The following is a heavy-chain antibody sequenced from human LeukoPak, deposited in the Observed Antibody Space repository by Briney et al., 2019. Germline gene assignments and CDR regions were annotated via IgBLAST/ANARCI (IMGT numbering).Heavy chain of an antibody. CDR1: GYTFTGYY. CDR2: INPNSGGA. D-gene: IGHD3-22*01. CDR3: ARDRVDYYDSSGYGMDV. J-gene: IGHJ6*02. V-gene: IGHV1-2*02. Sequence: ASVKVSCKASGYTFTGYYMHWVRQAPGQGLEWMGWINPNSGGANYAQKFQGRVTMTRDTSISTAYMELSRLRSDDTAVYYCARDRVDYYDSSGYGMDVWGQGTTVTVSS.